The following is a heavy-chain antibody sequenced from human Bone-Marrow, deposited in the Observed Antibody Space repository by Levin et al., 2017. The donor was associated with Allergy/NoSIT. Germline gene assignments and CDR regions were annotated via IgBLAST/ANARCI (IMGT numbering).Heavy chain of an antibody. CDR3: ARDVFYCTGGRCSLNDAFDF. Sequence: HPGGSLRLSCAASGFTFTDYWMHWVRLVPGKGLMWVARINGEGTATGYADSVKGRFTISRDNSKNTLFLQMYSLRAEDTAMYYCARDVFYCTGGRCSLNDAFDFWGRGTLVTVSS. D-gene: IGHD2-15*01. V-gene: IGHV3-74*01. CDR2: INGEGTAT. CDR1: GFTFTDYW. J-gene: IGHJ3*01.